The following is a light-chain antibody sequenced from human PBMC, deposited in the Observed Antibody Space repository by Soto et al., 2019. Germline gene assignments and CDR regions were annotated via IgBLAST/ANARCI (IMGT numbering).Light chain of an antibody. Sequence: QSALTQPPSASGSPGQSVTISCTGTSSDVGSYNYVSWYQQNPGKAPKLIIYEVTNRPSGLSNRFSGSKSGNTASLTISGLQAEDEADYYCSSYTSSNTLVFGGGTKLTVL. J-gene: IGLJ3*02. CDR3: SSYTSSNTLV. CDR2: EVT. V-gene: IGLV2-14*01. CDR1: SSDVGSYNY.